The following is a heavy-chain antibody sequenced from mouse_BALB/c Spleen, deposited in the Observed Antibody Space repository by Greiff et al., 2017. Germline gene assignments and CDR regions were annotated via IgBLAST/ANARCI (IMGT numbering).Heavy chain of an antibody. J-gene: IGHJ2*01. D-gene: IGHD2-3*01. CDR1: GYSITSGYY. Sequence: EVQLQQSGPGLVKPSQSLSLTCSVTGYSITSGYYWNWIRQFPGNKLEWMGYISYDGSNNYNPSLKNRISITRDTSKNQFFLKLNSVTTEDTATYYCARGGGYDGYPYYFDYWGQGTTRTVSS. V-gene: IGHV3-6*02. CDR2: ISYDGSN. CDR3: ARGGGYDGYPYYFDY.